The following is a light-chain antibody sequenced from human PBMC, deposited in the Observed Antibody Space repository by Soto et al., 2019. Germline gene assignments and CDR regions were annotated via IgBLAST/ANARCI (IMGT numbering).Light chain of an antibody. J-gene: IGKJ2*01. CDR3: QQRSNWLYT. CDR1: QSVSSY. CDR2: DAS. Sequence: EIVLTQSPATLSLSPGERATLSCRASQSVSSYLAWYQQKPGQAPRLLIYDASNRATGIPARFSGSGSETDFTLTISSLEPEDFAVYYCQQRSNWLYTFGQGTKLDIK. V-gene: IGKV3-11*01.